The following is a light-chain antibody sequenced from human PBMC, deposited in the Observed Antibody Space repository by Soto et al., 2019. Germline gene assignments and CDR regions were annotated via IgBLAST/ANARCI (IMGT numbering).Light chain of an antibody. CDR1: QSISSY. V-gene: IGKV1-39*01. CDR2: AAS. CDR3: QQSYSTLT. J-gene: IGKJ4*01. Sequence: DSQMTECPCSLSAYVGDRVTITCRASQSISSYLNWYQQKPGKAPKLLIYAASSLQSGVPSRFSGSGSGTDFTLTISSLQPEDFATYYCQQSYSTLTFGGGSTA.